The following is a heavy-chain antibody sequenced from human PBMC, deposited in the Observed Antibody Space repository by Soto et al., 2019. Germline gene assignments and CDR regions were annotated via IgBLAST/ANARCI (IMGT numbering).Heavy chain of an antibody. D-gene: IGHD2-2*01. CDR3: ARGPKYCSSTSCLSGSSWFDP. J-gene: IGHJ5*02. V-gene: IGHV1-8*01. Sequence: QVPLVQSGAEVKKPGASVKVSCKASGYTFSSYDINWVRQATGQGLEWMGWMNPNSGNTGYAQKFQGRVTMTRNTSISTAYMELSSLRSEDTAVYYCARGPKYCSSTSCLSGSSWFDPWGQGTLVTVSS. CDR1: GYTFSSYD. CDR2: MNPNSGNT.